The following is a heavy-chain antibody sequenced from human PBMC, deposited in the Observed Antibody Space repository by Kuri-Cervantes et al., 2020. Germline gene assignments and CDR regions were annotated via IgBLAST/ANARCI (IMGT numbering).Heavy chain of an antibody. CDR3: ARGREISVSGYGDYMDV. CDR1: GFTFSSYA. Sequence: GESLKISCAASGFTFSSYAMHWVRQAPGKGLEWVTVISYDGSIRYYIDSVKGRFTISRDNSKNRLYLQMNSLRAEDTAAYYCARGREISVSGYGDYMDVWGKGTTVTVSS. V-gene: IGHV3-30*10. D-gene: IGHD5-12*01. J-gene: IGHJ6*03. CDR2: ISYDGSIR.